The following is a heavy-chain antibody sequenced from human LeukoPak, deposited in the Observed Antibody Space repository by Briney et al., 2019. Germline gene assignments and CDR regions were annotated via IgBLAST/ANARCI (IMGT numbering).Heavy chain of an antibody. CDR3: ARDRAAAGTRDYYYYMDV. Sequence: SETLSLTCTVSGGSISSYYWSWIRQPAGKGLEWIGRISSSGSTNYNPSLKSRVTISVDTSKNQFSLKLSSVTAADTAVYYCARDRAAAGTRDYYYYMDVWGKGTTVTISS. CDR1: GGSISSYY. CDR2: ISSSGST. D-gene: IGHD6-13*01. V-gene: IGHV4-4*07. J-gene: IGHJ6*03.